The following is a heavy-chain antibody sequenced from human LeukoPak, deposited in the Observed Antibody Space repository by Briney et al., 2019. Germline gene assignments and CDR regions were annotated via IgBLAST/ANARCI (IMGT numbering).Heavy chain of an antibody. V-gene: IGHV3-30*18. CDR1: GFPFSRYG. Sequence: PGRSLRLSCVPSGFPFSRYGMHWVRQAPGKGLEWVAVISYDGTNKYYADSVKGRFTISRDNSKNTLYLQMNSLRAEDTAVYYCAKDISPDYVWGSYRSYYYYYYMDVWGKGTTVTISS. D-gene: IGHD3-16*02. J-gene: IGHJ6*03. CDR3: AKDISPDYVWGSYRSYYYYYYMDV. CDR2: ISYDGTNK.